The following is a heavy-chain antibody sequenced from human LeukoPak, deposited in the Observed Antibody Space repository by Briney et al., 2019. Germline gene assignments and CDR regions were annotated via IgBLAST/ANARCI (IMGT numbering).Heavy chain of an antibody. CDR1: GFTFSSYG. J-gene: IGHJ4*02. CDR2: TSYDGTKN. Sequence: GRSLRLSCAASGFTFSSYGMHWVRQAPGKGLDWVAFTSYDGTKNYYADSVKGRFTISRDNSKNTLFLQMNSLRPEDTAVYYCASYNYYDSSGYYYPDYWGQGTLVTVSS. CDR3: ASYNYYDSSGYYYPDY. D-gene: IGHD3-22*01. V-gene: IGHV3-30*03.